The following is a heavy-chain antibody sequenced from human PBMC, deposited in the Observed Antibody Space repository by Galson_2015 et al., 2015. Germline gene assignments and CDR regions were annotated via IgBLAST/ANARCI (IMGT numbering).Heavy chain of an antibody. V-gene: IGHV3-30-3*01. J-gene: IGHJ2*01. CDR3: ARDKIKLRYSDL. CDR1: GFTFSTNA. Sequence: SLRLSCAVSGFTFSTNAMHWVRQAPGKGLEWVAGIAYDGSQIYYADPVKDRFTISRDNSKSTLYLQMNSLRAEDTAVYYCARDKIKLRYSDLWGRGTLVTVSS. D-gene: IGHD5-12*01. CDR2: IAYDGSQI.